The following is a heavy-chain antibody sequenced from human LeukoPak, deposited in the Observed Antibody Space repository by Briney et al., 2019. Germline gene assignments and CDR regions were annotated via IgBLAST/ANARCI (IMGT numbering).Heavy chain of an antibody. D-gene: IGHD6-6*01. CDR3: AREGPYSDSSRSRFDY. CDR2: INPSGGST. Sequence: EASVKVSCKASGYNFTNYYIHWVRQAPGQGLEWTGIINPSGGSTSYAQKFQGRVTMTRDTSTSTVYMELSSLRSEDTAVYYCAREGPYSDSSRSRFDYWGQGTLVTVSS. V-gene: IGHV1-46*01. J-gene: IGHJ4*02. CDR1: GYNFTNYY.